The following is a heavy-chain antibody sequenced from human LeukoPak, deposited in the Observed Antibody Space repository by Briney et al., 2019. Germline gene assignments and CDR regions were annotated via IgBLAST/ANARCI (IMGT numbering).Heavy chain of an antibody. Sequence: GGSLRLSCAASGFTFSSYGMHWVRQAPGKGLEWVAFIRYDGSNKYYADSVKGRFTISRDNSKNTLYLQMNSLRAEDTAVYYCATTRADCSSTSCYPNLKFGYWGQGTLVTVSS. D-gene: IGHD2-2*01. CDR3: ATTRADCSSTSCYPNLKFGY. CDR2: IRYDGSNK. CDR1: GFTFSSYG. V-gene: IGHV3-30*02. J-gene: IGHJ4*02.